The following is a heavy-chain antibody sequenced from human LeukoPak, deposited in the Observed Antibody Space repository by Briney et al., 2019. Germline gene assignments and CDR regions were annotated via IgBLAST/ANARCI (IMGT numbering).Heavy chain of an antibody. D-gene: IGHD3-22*01. V-gene: IGHV4-39*01. CDR1: GGSISSGGYY. CDR3: ARQSITMIVVVSGFDY. CDR2: IYYSGST. Sequence: PSETLSLTCTVSGGSISSGGYYWGWIRQPPGKGLEWIGSIYYSGSTYYNPSLKSRVTISVDTSKNQFSLKLSSVTAADTAVYYCARQSITMIVVVSGFDYWGQGTLVTVSS. J-gene: IGHJ4*02.